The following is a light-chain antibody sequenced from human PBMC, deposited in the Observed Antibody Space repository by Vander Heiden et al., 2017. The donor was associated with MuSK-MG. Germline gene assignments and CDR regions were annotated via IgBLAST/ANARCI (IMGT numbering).Light chain of an antibody. V-gene: IGKV1-39*01. CDR1: QSISSY. J-gene: IGKJ3*01. CDR3: QQSDSTPRFT. Sequence: DIQMTQSPSSLSASVGSRVTITCRASQSISSYLNWYQQKPGKAPKLLIYAASSLQSGVPSRFSGSGSGTDFTLTISSRQPEDFATYYCQQSDSTPRFTFGHGTKVXIK. CDR2: AAS.